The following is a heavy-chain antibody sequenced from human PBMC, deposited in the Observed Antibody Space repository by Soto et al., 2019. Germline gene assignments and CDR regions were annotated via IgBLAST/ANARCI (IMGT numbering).Heavy chain of an antibody. J-gene: IGHJ4*02. V-gene: IGHV1-18*01. CDR2: ISAYNGNT. Sequence: ASVKVSCKASGYTFTSYGISWVRQAPGQGLEWMGWISAYNGNTNYAQKLQGRVTMTTDTSTSTAYMELRSLRSDDTAVYYCARDQGFYDSSGYYVRQPCYFDYWGQGTLVTVSS. CDR3: ARDQGFYDSSGYYVRQPCYFDY. CDR1: GYTFTSYG. D-gene: IGHD3-22*01.